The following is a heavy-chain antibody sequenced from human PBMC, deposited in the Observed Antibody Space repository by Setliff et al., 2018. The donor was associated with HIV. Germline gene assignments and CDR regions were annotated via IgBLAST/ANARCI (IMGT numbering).Heavy chain of an antibody. CDR2: VDPADGEA. V-gene: IGHV1-69-2*01. Sequence: ASVKVSCKSSGYTFSDYYIHWVQQAPGKGLEWMGRVDPADGEARYAEKFQGRVTISADTSTDTVYMQLTSLRSDDTAVYFCATLHDFGDYGDFWGQGTLVTVSS. CDR1: GYTFSDYY. D-gene: IGHD4-17*01. J-gene: IGHJ4*02. CDR3: ATLHDFGDYGDF.